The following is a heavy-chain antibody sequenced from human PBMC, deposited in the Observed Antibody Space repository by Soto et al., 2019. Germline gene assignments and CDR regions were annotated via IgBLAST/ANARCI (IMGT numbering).Heavy chain of an antibody. CDR2: IYYSGST. J-gene: IGHJ6*02. CDR1: GDSITSTFYY. D-gene: IGHD1-1*01. V-gene: IGHV4-61*01. Sequence: SETLSLTCSVSGDSITSTFYYWGWIRQPPGKGLEWIGYIYYSGSTNYNPSLKSRVTILVDTSKNQFSLKLSSVTAADTAVYYCARDMTTYWNYGMDVWGQGTTVTVSS. CDR3: ARDMTTYWNYGMDV.